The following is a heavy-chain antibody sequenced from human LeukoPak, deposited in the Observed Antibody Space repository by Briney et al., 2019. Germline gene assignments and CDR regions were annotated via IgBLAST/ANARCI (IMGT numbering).Heavy chain of an antibody. CDR2: IWYDGSNK. Sequence: PGGSLRLSCAASGFTFSSYGMHWDRQAPGKGLEWVAVIWYDGSNKYYADSVKGRFTISRDNSKNTLYLQMNSLRAEDTAVYYCARDLGYGDYLTCNYWGQGTLVTVSS. CDR3: ARDLGYGDYLTCNY. CDR1: GFTFSSYG. V-gene: IGHV3-33*01. J-gene: IGHJ4*02. D-gene: IGHD4-17*01.